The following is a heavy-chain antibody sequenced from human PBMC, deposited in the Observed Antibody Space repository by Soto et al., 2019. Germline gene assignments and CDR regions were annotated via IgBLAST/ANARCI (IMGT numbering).Heavy chain of an antibody. CDR2: ITGGNT. Sequence: EVQLLESGGGLIQPGGSLRLSCAASGFTFGTYGMGWVRQAPGKGLEWVSTITGGNTYYAASVKGRFTISRDNYKNTLYLQMSSLRAEDTARYYCAKDKERGGYDSDFDSWGQGTLVTVSS. CDR1: GFTFGTYG. D-gene: IGHD3-3*01. V-gene: IGHV3-23*01. J-gene: IGHJ4*02. CDR3: AKDKERGGYDSDFDS.